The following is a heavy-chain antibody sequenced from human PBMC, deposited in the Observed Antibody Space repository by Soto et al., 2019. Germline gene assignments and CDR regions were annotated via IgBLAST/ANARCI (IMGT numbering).Heavy chain of an antibody. D-gene: IGHD2-15*01. CDR2: ISSSSSYI. J-gene: IGHJ6*02. V-gene: IGHV3-21*01. Sequence: EVQLVESGGGLVKPGGSLRLSCAASGFTFSSYSMNWVRQAPGKGLEWVSSISSSSSYIYYADSVKGRFTISRDNAKNSLYLQMNSLRAEDTAVYYCARALVVVVAAPSYGMDVWGQGTTVTVSS. CDR3: ARALVVVVAAPSYGMDV. CDR1: GFTFSSYS.